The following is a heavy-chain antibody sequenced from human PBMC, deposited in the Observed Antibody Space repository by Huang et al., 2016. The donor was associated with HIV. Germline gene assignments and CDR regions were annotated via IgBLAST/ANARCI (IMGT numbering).Heavy chain of an antibody. CDR1: GNTFSGHG. CDR3: ARDRRPYSGSYLGY. V-gene: IGHV1-18*04. Sequence: QVQLVQSGAEVKKPGASVKVSCKASGNTFSGHGIIWVRQAPGQGLEWMGGVSGYNGNTNYVENLQGRGTMTTDTSTSTAYMELRSLRSDDTAVYYCARDRRPYSGSYLGYWGQGTLVTVSS. CDR2: VSGYNGNT. D-gene: IGHD1-26*01. J-gene: IGHJ4*02.